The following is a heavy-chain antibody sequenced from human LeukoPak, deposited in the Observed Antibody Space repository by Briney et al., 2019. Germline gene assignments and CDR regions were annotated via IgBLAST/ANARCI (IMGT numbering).Heavy chain of an antibody. CDR2: ISGRGGST. Sequence: PGGSLRLSCAASGFTFSSYAMSWVRQAPGKGLEWVSAISGRGGSTYYADSVKGRFTISRDNSKNTLYLQMNSLRAEDTAVYYPSVGLPNFDYWGQGTLVTVSS. V-gene: IGHV3-23*01. CDR3: SVGLPNFDY. CDR1: GFTFSSYA. D-gene: IGHD2-15*01. J-gene: IGHJ4*02.